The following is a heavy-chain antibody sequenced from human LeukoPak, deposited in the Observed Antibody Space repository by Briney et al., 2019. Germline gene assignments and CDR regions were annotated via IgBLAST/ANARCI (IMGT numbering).Heavy chain of an antibody. CDR2: INPNSGGT. V-gene: IGHV1-2*06. J-gene: IGHJ4*02. Sequence: ASVTVSCTASGYTFTGYYMHWVRQAPGQGLEWMGRINPNSGGTNYAQKFQGRVTMTRDTSISTAYMELSRLRSDDTAVYYCARSPRRTVLLWFGDWGQGTLVTVSS. D-gene: IGHD3-10*01. CDR3: ARSPRRTVLLWFGD. CDR1: GYTFTGYY.